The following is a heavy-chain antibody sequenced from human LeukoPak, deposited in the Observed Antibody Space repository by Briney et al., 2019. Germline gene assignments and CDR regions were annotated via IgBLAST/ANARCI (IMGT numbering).Heavy chain of an antibody. Sequence: LPGVSLRFSCAASGFTVSNFGMNWVPQAPGNGLYWFSYISSSGSTIYYADSVKVRFTISRDNAKNSLYLQMNSLRDEDTAVFYCARSGVFDIWGQGTMVTVSS. CDR1: GFTVSNFG. J-gene: IGHJ3*02. CDR3: ARSGVFDI. D-gene: IGHD2-15*01. CDR2: ISSSGSTI. V-gene: IGHV3-48*02.